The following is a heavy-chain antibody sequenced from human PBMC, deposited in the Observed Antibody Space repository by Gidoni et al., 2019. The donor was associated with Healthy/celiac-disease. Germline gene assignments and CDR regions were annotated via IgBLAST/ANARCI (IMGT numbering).Heavy chain of an antibody. D-gene: IGHD3-3*01. CDR3: ARQSFTYYDFWSGYSWYLDY. Sequence: QVQLVESGGGVVQPGRSLRLSCAASGFTFSSYAMHWVRQAPGKGLEWVAVISYEGINKYYADSVKGRFTISRDNSKNTLYLQMNSLRAEDTAVYYCARQSFTYYDFWSGYSWYLDYWGQGTLVTVSS. CDR2: ISYEGINK. J-gene: IGHJ4*02. V-gene: IGHV3-30*04. CDR1: GFTFSSYA.